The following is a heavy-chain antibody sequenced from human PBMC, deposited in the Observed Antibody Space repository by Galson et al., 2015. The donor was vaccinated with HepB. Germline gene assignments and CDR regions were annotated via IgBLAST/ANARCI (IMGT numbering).Heavy chain of an antibody. J-gene: IGHJ3*02. Sequence: SVNVSCNASGGTFSSYAISWVRQAPGQGLEWMGGIIPIFGTANYAQKFQVRVTITADESTSTAYMELSSLRSEDTAVYYCAGAYVDAGVAFDIWGQGTMVTVSS. CDR1: GGTFSSYA. CDR2: IIPIFGTA. V-gene: IGHV1-69*13. CDR3: AGAYVDAGVAFDI. D-gene: IGHD4-17*01.